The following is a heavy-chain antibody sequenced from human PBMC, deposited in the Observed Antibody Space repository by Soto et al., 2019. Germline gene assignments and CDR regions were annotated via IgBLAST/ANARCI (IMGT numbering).Heavy chain of an antibody. CDR2: AYHNGLT. Sequence: SETLSLTCAVSGDSVTSNVWWSWVRQPPGKGLEWIGEAYHNGLTDYNPSLKSRVTMSVDTSKNEFSLKLTSLTAADAAIYYCARDAAVPGESDRFDYWGQGTLVTVSS. CDR1: GDSVTSNVW. D-gene: IGHD6-19*01. J-gene: IGHJ4*02. V-gene: IGHV4-4*02. CDR3: ARDAAVPGESDRFDY.